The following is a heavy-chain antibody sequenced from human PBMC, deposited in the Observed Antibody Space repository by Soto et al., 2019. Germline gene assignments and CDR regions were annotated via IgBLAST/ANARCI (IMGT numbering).Heavy chain of an antibody. CDR3: ARQGETGYTSGWKDDACDV. V-gene: IGHV3-23*01. J-gene: IGHJ3*01. CDR2: VSDSGVAT. CDR1: GFIFSNYA. Sequence: VQLLEAGGGLIQPGGSLRLSCAASGFIFSNYAMNWVRQAPGKGLEWVSSVSDSGVATHFADSVKGRFSISRDNSKNTQSLQMNSLRAEDTAVYYCARQGETGYTSGWKDDACDVWGQGTVVTVSA. D-gene: IGHD6-19*01.